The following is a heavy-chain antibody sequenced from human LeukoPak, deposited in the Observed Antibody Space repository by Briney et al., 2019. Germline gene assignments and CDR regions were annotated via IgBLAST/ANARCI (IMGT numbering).Heavy chain of an antibody. D-gene: IGHD3-10*01. V-gene: IGHV4-4*02. CDR2: IYHSGST. CDR3: AKHYMGPYDNRGLDY. J-gene: IGHJ4*02. CDR1: GGSISSSNW. Sequence: PSGTLSLTCAVSGGSISSSNWWSWVRQPPGKGLEWIGEIYHSGSTNYNPSLKSRVTISVDTSKNQFSLKLSSVTAADTATYYCAKHYMGPYDNRGLDYWGQGSLVTVSS.